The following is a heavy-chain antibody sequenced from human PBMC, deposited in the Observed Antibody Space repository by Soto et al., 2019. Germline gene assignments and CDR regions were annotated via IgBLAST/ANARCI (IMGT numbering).Heavy chain of an antibody. CDR3: AKCSGVGYNLDDAFDI. Sequence: QVQLVESGGGVVQPGRSLRLSCAASGFTFSSYGMHWVRQAPGKGLEWVAVISYDGSNKYYADSVKGRFTISRDNSKNTLHLQLNRLRAEDTAVYYCAKCSGVGYNLDDAFDIWVQGTMVTVSS. J-gene: IGHJ3*02. CDR2: ISYDGSNK. D-gene: IGHD5-12*01. CDR1: GFTFSSYG. V-gene: IGHV3-30*18.